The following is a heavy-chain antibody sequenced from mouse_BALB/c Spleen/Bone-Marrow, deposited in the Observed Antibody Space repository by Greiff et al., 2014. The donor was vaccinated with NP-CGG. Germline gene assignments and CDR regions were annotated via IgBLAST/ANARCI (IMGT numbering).Heavy chain of an antibody. CDR3: GRSVYGSFGS. CDR2: INPYNSDA. J-gene: IGHJ2*01. CDR1: GYSFTGYL. V-gene: IGHV1-37*01. D-gene: IGHD2-1*01. Sequence: EVHLVESGPELVKPGTSVKISCKASGYSFTGYLMDWVKQSHGKSLEWIGRINPYNSDAFYNPKFKGKATLTVDKSSSTAHMDLLSLTSEDSAVYYCGRSVYGSFGSWGQGTTLTVSS.